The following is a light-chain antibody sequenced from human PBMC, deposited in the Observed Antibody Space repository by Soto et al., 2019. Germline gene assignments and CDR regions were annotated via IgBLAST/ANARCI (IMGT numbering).Light chain of an antibody. V-gene: IGKV1-5*01. Sequence: QMPQSTSTLSASGGDRVTVTFRASQNIRSRLAWFQQKPGKAPKLLIYSASSLQSGVPSRFSGSGFGTDFTLTISSLQPDDFATYYCQQYNSYFRTFGQGTKVDI. J-gene: IGKJ1*01. CDR3: QQYNSYFRT. CDR1: QNIRSR. CDR2: SAS.